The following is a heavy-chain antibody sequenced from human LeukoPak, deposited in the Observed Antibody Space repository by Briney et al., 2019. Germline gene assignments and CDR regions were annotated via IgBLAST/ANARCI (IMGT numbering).Heavy chain of an antibody. CDR3: ARLNWGSTSFDY. J-gene: IGHJ4*02. Sequence: NPSETLSLTCAVYGGSFSGYYWSWIRQPPGKGLEWIGEINHSGSTNYNPSLKSRVTMSVDTSKNQFSLKLSSVTAADTAVYYCARLNWGSTSFDYWGQGTLVTVSS. V-gene: IGHV4-34*01. D-gene: IGHD7-27*01. CDR2: INHSGST. CDR1: GGSFSGYY.